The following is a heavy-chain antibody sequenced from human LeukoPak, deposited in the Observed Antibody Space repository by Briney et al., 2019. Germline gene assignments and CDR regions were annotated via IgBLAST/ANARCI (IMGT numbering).Heavy chain of an antibody. D-gene: IGHD6-19*01. CDR2: FKRETDGGTA. V-gene: IGHV3-15*01. Sequence: PGGSLRLSCATSGFTFSNVWMTWVRQAPGRGLEWVGRFKRETDGGTADYAALVKGRFTISRDDSKNTLFLQMNSLKTEDTAVYYCATVHASGCPGNYWGQGTLVTVSS. CDR3: ATVHASGCPGNY. J-gene: IGHJ4*02. CDR1: GFTFSNVW.